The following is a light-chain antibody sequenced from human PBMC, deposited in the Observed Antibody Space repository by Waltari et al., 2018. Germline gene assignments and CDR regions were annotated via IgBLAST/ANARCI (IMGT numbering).Light chain of an antibody. J-gene: IGKJ2*01. Sequence: EVVLTQSPGTLSLSPGERATLSCRASQSVSRTRIAWYLHSPGQAPRPLIYGASGRATGIPARFSGSGSGTDFSLTISRVEPEDFAVYYCQQFGSSVMYTFGQGTKLEIK. CDR1: QSVSRTR. V-gene: IGKV3-20*01. CDR2: GAS. CDR3: QQFGSSVMYT.